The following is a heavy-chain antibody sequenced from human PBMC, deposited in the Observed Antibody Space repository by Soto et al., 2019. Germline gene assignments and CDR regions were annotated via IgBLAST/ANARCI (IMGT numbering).Heavy chain of an antibody. Sequence: GGSLRLSCAASGFTFNSYLMSWVRQAPGKGLEWVANIRQDGSEKYYVDPLKGRFTISRDNAKNSLYLQMNSLRVKDTAVYYCARVNWHWFDPWGQGTLVTVSS. CDR3: ARVNWHWFDP. CDR1: GFTFNSYL. CDR2: IRQDGSEK. V-gene: IGHV3-7*01. J-gene: IGHJ5*02.